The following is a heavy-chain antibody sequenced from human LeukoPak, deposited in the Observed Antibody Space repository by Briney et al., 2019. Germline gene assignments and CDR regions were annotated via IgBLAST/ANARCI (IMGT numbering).Heavy chain of an antibody. CDR2: IYYSGST. J-gene: IGHJ3*02. D-gene: IGHD3-10*01. CDR3: ARELVRGVIGAFDI. CDR1: GGSISSSSYY. V-gene: IGHV4-39*02. Sequence: SETLSLTCTVSGGSISSSSYYWGWIRQPPGKGLEWIGSIYYSGSTYYNPSLKSRVTISVDTSKNHFSLKLSSVTAADTAVYYCARELVRGVIGAFDIWGQGTMVTVSS.